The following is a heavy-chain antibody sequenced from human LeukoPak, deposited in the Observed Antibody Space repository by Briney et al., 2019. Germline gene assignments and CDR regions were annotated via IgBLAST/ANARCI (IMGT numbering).Heavy chain of an antibody. J-gene: IGHJ6*03. D-gene: IGHD1-20*01. CDR1: GGSISSYY. V-gene: IGHV4-4*07. Sequence: SETLSLTCTVSGGSISSYYWSWIRQPAGKGLEWIGRIYTSGSTNYNPSLKSRVTMSVDTSKNQFSLKLSSVTAAGTAVYYCARDFAYNWNYYYYYYMDVWGKGTTVTVSS. CDR2: IYTSGST. CDR3: ARDFAYNWNYYYYYYMDV.